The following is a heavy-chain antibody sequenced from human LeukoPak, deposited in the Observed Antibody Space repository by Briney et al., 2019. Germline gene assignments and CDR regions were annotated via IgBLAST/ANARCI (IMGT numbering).Heavy chain of an antibody. CDR2: IYYSGET. V-gene: IGHV4-39*01. D-gene: IGHD5-24*01. Sequence: PSETLSLTCTVSGGSITTGSYYWGWIRQPPGKGLEWIGNIYYSGETYYNPSLKSRVTVSVDTSKNQFSLKLSSVTASDSAVYYCARHIGPWLPETNWFDPWGQGTLVTVSS. J-gene: IGHJ5*02. CDR3: ARHIGPWLPETNWFDP. CDR1: GGSITTGSYY.